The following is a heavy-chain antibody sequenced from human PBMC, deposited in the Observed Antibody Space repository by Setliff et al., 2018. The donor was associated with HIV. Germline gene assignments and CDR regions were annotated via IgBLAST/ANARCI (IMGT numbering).Heavy chain of an antibody. CDR2: IRSKAYGGTT. Sequence: QPGGSLRLSCTASGFTFGDYAMSWVRQAPGKGLEWVGFIRSKAYGGTTEYAASVKGRFTISRDDSKSIAYLQMNSLKTEDTAVYYCTRLPHIVVVTAIPYFDYWGQGTLVTVSS. V-gene: IGHV3-49*04. D-gene: IGHD2-21*02. J-gene: IGHJ4*02. CDR1: GFTFGDYA. CDR3: TRLPHIVVVTAIPYFDY.